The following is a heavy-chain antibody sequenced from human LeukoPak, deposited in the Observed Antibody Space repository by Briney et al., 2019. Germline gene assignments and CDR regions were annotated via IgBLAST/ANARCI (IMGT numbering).Heavy chain of an antibody. CDR3: ARAGYGDGWFDP. D-gene: IGHD4-17*01. J-gene: IGHJ5*02. CDR1: GGSISSGGYS. V-gene: IGHV4-30-2*01. Sequence: PSETLSLTCAVSGGSISSGGYSWSWIRQPPGKGLEWIGYIYHSGSTYYNPSLKSRVTISVDRSKNQFSLKLSSVTAADTAVHYCARAGYGDGWFDPWGQGTLVTVSS. CDR2: IYHSGST.